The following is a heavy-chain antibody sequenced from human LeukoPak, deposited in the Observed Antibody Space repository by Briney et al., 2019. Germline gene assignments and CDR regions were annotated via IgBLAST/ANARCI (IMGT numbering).Heavy chain of an antibody. CDR3: ARQDCSDHLFDY. V-gene: IGHV4-59*08. J-gene: IGHJ4*02. Sequence: SETLSLTCTVSGGSINSYYWSWIRQAPGKGLEWIGYMYYSGTTNYNPSLKSRVTMSVDTSKNQFSLRLTSVTAADTAVHYCARQDCSDHLFDYWGQGTLVTVSS. CDR1: GGSINSYY. D-gene: IGHD4-17*01. CDR2: MYYSGTT.